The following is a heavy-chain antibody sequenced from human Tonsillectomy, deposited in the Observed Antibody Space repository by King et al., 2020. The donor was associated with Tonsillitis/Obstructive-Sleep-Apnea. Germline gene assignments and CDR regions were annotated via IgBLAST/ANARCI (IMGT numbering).Heavy chain of an antibody. J-gene: IGHJ4*02. CDR3: ARGTGQYYDFWSGAFDY. V-gene: IGHV3-30*01. CDR1: GFTFSSNA. Sequence: VQLVESEGGVVQPGRSLRLSCAASGFTFSSNAMHWVRQAPGKGLEWVAVISYDGSNKYYADSVKGRFTISRDNSKNTLYLQMNSLRAEDTAVYYCARGTGQYYDFWSGAFDYWGQGTLVTVSS. D-gene: IGHD3-3*01. CDR2: ISYDGSNK.